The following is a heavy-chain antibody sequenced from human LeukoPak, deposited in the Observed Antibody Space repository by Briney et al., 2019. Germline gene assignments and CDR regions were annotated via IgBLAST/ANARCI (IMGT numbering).Heavy chain of an antibody. D-gene: IGHD2-2*01. CDR1: GYSFTSYW. V-gene: IGHV5-51*01. Sequence: GESLKISFKGSGYSFTSYWIGWVRQMPGKGLEWMGIIYPGDSDTRYSPSFQGQVTISADKSISTAYLQWSSLKASDTAMYYCASGPSPPSGYCSSTSCYALDHWGQGTLVTVSS. J-gene: IGHJ4*02. CDR2: IYPGDSDT. CDR3: ASGPSPPSGYCSSTSCYALDH.